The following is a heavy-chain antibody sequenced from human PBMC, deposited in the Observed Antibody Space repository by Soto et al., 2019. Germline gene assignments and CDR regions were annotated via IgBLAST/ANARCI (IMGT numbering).Heavy chain of an antibody. CDR2: ISSSSSYI. Sequence: EVQLVESGGGLVKPGGSLRLSCAASGFTFSSYSMNWVRQAPGKGLEWVSSISSSSSYIYYADSVKGRFTISRDNAKNSLYLQMNSLRAEDTAVYYCARDLGYCSGGSCPLDYWGQGTLVTVSS. D-gene: IGHD2-15*01. CDR3: ARDLGYCSGGSCPLDY. J-gene: IGHJ4*02. CDR1: GFTFSSYS. V-gene: IGHV3-21*01.